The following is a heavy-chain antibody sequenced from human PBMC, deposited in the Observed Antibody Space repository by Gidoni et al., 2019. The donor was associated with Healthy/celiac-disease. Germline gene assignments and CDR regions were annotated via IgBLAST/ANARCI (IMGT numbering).Heavy chain of an antibody. CDR2: ISYDGSNK. Sequence: QVQLVESGGGVVQPGRSLRLSCAACEFTFISYGMHWVRQAPGQGLVWLAVISYDGSNKYYADSEKGRFTISRDNSKNTLYLQMNSLRAEDTAVYYCAKDTDGELSWFDPWGQGTLVTVSS. V-gene: IGHV3-30*18. D-gene: IGHD3-10*01. J-gene: IGHJ5*02. CDR1: EFTFISYG. CDR3: AKDTDGELSWFDP.